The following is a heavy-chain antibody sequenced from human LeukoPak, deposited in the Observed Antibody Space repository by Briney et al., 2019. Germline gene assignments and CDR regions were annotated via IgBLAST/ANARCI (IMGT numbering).Heavy chain of an antibody. CDR2: IKQDGSEK. CDR1: GFTFSSYW. J-gene: IGHJ3*02. D-gene: IGHD3-10*01. CDR3: ARASELDAFDI. Sequence: GGSLRLSCAASGFTFSSYWMSWVRQAPGKGLGWVANIKQDGSEKYYVDSVKGRFTISRDNAKNSLYLQMNSLRAEDTAVYYCARASELDAFDIWGQGTMVTVSS. V-gene: IGHV3-7*01.